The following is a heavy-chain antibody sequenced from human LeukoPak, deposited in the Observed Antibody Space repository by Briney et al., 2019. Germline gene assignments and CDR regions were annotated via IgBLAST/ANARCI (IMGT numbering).Heavy chain of an antibody. CDR3: ARVRLYSYGYYGPFDY. J-gene: IGHJ4*02. D-gene: IGHD5-18*01. Sequence: GGSLRLSRVASGFTFRSYWMSWVRQAPGKGRAGVANIKQDGSEKYYVDSVKGRFTISRDNAKNSLYLQMNSLRAEDTAVYYCARVRLYSYGYYGPFDYWGQGTLVTVSS. V-gene: IGHV3-7*01. CDR2: IKQDGSEK. CDR1: GFTFRSYW.